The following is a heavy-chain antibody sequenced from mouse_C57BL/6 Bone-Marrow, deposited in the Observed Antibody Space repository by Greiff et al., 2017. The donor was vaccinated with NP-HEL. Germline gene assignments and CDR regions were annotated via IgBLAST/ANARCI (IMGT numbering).Heavy chain of an antibody. D-gene: IGHD2-12*01. Sequence: EVKVVESGGGLVKPGGSLKLSCAASGFTFSSYAMSWVRQTPEKRLEWVATISDGGSYTYYPDNVKGRFTISRDNAKNNLYLQMSHLKSEDTAMYYCARDTKAWFAYWGQGTLVTVSA. CDR3: ARDTKAWFAY. CDR1: GFTFSSYA. CDR2: ISDGGSYT. V-gene: IGHV5-4*01. J-gene: IGHJ3*01.